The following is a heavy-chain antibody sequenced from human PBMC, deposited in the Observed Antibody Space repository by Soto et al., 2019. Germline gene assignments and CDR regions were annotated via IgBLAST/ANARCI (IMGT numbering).Heavy chain of an antibody. CDR3: ATAYGGNVFDY. J-gene: IGHJ4*02. CDR1: GWSFSGYY. Sequence: QVQLQQWGAGLLKPSETLSLTCAVYGWSFSGYYWSWILQPPGKGLEWIGEINHSGGTNSNPSLKSRVTISVDTSKNQFSLKLSSVTAADTAVYYCATAYGGNVFDYWGQGTLVTVSS. V-gene: IGHV4-34*01. CDR2: INHSGGT. D-gene: IGHD4-17*01.